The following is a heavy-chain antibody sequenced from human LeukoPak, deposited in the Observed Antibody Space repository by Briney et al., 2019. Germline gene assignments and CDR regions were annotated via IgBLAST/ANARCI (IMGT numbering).Heavy chain of an antibody. CDR2: ISSSGSTI. Sequence: GGSLRLSCAASGFTFSSYEMNWVRQAPGKGLEWVSYISSSGSTIYYADSVKGRFTISRDNAKNSLYLQMNSLRAEDTAVYYCARDWYYYDSSGYYYGRHDAFDIWGQGTMVTVSS. J-gene: IGHJ3*02. CDR3: ARDWYYYDSSGYYYGRHDAFDI. CDR1: GFTFSSYE. D-gene: IGHD3-22*01. V-gene: IGHV3-48*03.